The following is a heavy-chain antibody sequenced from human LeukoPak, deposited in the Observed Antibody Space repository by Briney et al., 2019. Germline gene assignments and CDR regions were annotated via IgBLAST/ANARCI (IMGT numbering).Heavy chain of an antibody. V-gene: IGHV5-51*01. CDR2: IYPGDSDT. CDR3: ARLGTYWSNYYFEY. CDR1: GYSFTNYW. D-gene: IGHD3-10*01. J-gene: IGHJ4*02. Sequence: GESLKISCQGSGYSFTNYWIAWGRQMPGKGLEGMGIIYPGDSDTRYSPSFQGQVTISADKSINTAYLQWSSLKASDTAMYYCARLGTYWSNYYFEYWGQGTLVTVS.